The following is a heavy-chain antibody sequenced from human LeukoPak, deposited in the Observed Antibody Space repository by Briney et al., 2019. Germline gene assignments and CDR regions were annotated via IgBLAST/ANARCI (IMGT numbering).Heavy chain of an antibody. V-gene: IGHV3-30*03. D-gene: IGHD3-16*01. CDR2: ISYDGSNK. CDR3: ARDWYYSIDY. J-gene: IGHJ4*02. CDR1: GFTFSSYG. Sequence: GGSLRLSCAASGFTFSSYGMHWVRQAPGKGLEWVAVISYDGSNKYYADSVKGRFTISRDNAKNTLYLQMNSLRVEDTAVYYCARDWYYSIDYWGRGTLVTVSS.